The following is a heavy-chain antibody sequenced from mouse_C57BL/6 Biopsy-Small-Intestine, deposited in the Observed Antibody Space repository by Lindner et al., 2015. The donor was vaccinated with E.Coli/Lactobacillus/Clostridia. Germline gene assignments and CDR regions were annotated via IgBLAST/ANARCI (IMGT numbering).Heavy chain of an antibody. CDR1: GYTFTNYW. Sequence: VQLQESGAELVRPGTSVKMSCKASGYTFTNYWIGWAKQRPGHGLEWIGDIYPGGGYTNYNEKFKGKATLTADKSSSTDYMQFSSLTSEDSAIYYCAREVGGYYFDYWGQGTTLTVSS. V-gene: IGHV1-63*01. J-gene: IGHJ2*01. D-gene: IGHD3-1*01. CDR3: AREVGGYYFDY. CDR2: IYPGGGYT.